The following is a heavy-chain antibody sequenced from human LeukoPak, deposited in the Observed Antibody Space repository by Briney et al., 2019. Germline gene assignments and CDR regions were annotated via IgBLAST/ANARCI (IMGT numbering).Heavy chain of an antibody. J-gene: IGHJ6*03. CDR1: GYSISSGFY. Sequence: PSETLSLTCVVSGYSISSGFYWGWIRQPPGKGLEWIGSVYHSESTYYNPSLKSRVTISVDTSKNHFSLNLRSVTAADTAVYYCARVYGGYHYYMDVWGKGTTVTVSS. D-gene: IGHD5/OR15-5a*01. CDR2: VYHSEST. V-gene: IGHV4-38-2*01. CDR3: ARVYGGYHYYMDV.